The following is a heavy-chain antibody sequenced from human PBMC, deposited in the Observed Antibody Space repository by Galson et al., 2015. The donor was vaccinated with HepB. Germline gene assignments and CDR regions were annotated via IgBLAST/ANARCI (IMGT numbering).Heavy chain of an antibody. CDR2: IIPILGIA. CDR3: ARENITIFGVDQYYYYGMDV. Sequence: SVKVSCKASGGTFSSYTISWVRQAPGQGLEWMGRIIPILGIANYAQKFQGRVTITADKSTSTAYMELSSLRSEDTAVYYCARENITIFGVDQYYYYGMDVWGQGTTVTVSS. J-gene: IGHJ6*02. V-gene: IGHV1-69*04. CDR1: GGTFSSYT. D-gene: IGHD3-3*01.